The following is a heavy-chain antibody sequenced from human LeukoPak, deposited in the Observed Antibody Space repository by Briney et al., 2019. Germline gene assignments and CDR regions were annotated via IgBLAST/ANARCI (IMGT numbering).Heavy chain of an antibody. CDR1: GGTFSSYA. D-gene: IGHD3-10*01. CDR2: IIPIFGTA. CDR3: ARDKTTDYYGSGSLDY. J-gene: IGHJ4*02. V-gene: IGHV1-69*01. Sequence: SVKVSCKASGGTFSSYAISWVRQAPGQGLEWMGGIIPIFGTANYAQKFQSRVTITADESTSTAYMELSSLRSEDTAVYYCARDKTTDYYGSGSLDYWGQGTLVTVSS.